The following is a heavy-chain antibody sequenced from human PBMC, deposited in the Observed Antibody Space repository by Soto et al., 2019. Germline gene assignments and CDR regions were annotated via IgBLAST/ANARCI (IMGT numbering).Heavy chain of an antibody. Sequence: QVQLVQSGAEVKKPGASVKVACKASGYTFTGYYMHWVRQAPGQGLEWMGWINPNSGGTNYAQKFQGWVTMTRDTSISTAYMELSRLRSDDTAVYYCAREVAAADNYGMDVWGQGTTVTVSS. CDR1: GYTFTGYY. CDR3: AREVAAADNYGMDV. CDR2: INPNSGGT. D-gene: IGHD6-13*01. J-gene: IGHJ6*02. V-gene: IGHV1-2*04.